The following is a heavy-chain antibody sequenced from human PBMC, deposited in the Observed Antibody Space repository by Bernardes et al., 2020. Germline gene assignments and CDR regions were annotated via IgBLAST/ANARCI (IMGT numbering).Heavy chain of an antibody. V-gene: IGHV1-18*01. Sequence: ASVKVSCKASGYTFTSYGISWVRQAPGQGLEWMGWISAYNGNTNYAQKLQGRVTMTTDTSTSTAYMELRSLGSDDTAVYYCAGDQWVIRWYDYGGDGRGAFGVWSQGNIVTVSS. CDR3: AGDQWVIRWYDYGGDGRGAFGV. D-gene: IGHD4-17*01. CDR1: GYTFTSYG. J-gene: IGHJ3*01. CDR2: ISAYNGNT.